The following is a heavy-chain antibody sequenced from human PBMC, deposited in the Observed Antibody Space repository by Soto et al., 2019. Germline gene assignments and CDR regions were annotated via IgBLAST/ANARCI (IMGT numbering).Heavy chain of an antibody. CDR2: IKGDGSAT. CDR3: ARADYFSS. CDR1: GFTFSSYW. Sequence: EVQLVESGGGLVQPGGSLRLSCAASGFTFSSYWMHWVRQGPGKGLVWVSRIKGDGSATSYAVSVKGRFTISRDNAKNTLYLQINSLGADHTAVYYCARADYFSSWGQGTLVTVSS. D-gene: IGHD3-9*01. J-gene: IGHJ4*02. V-gene: IGHV3-74*01.